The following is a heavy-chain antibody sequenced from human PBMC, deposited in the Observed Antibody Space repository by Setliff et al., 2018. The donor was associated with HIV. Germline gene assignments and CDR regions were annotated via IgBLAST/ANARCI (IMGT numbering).Heavy chain of an antibody. D-gene: IGHD2-21*01. J-gene: IGHJ4*02. Sequence: GGSMRPSCAASGFNSSRYRLLLVRQAPGRGLMWVSRVHSDGSSTSYADTVKGRFTISRDNAKSTLVLKMNGLRVDDTAVYFCVRGADGPPEDCDLWGQGTVVTVSS. V-gene: IGHV3-74*01. CDR1: GFNSSRYR. CDR3: VRGADGPPEDCDL. CDR2: VHSDGSST.